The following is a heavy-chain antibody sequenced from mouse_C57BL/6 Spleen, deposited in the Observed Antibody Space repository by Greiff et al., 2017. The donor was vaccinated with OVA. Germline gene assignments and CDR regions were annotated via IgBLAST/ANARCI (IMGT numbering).Heavy chain of an antibody. Sequence: EVQLQQSGPELVKPGASVKISCKASGYTFTDYYMNWVKQSHGKSLEWIGDINPNNGGTSYNQKFKGKATLTVDKSSSTAYMELRSLTSEDSAVYYCARHYGVGFAYWGQGTLVTVSA. CDR1: GYTFTDYY. CDR2: INPNNGGT. CDR3: ARHYGVGFAY. J-gene: IGHJ3*01. V-gene: IGHV1-26*01. D-gene: IGHD1-1*01.